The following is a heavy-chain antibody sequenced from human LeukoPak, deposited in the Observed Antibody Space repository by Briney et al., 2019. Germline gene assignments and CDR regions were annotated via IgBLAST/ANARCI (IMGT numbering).Heavy chain of an antibody. CDR2: INHSGST. J-gene: IGHJ4*02. Sequence: SETLSLTCAVYGGSFSGYYWSWIRQPPGKGLEWIGEINHSGSTNYNPSLKSRVTISVDTSKNQFSLKLSSVTAADTAVYYCARDFWSDYSYFDYWGQGTLVTVSS. CDR1: GGSFSGYY. D-gene: IGHD3-3*01. CDR3: ARDFWSDYSYFDY. V-gene: IGHV4-34*01.